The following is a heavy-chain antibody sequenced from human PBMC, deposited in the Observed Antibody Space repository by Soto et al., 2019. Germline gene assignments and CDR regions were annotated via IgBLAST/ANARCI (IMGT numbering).Heavy chain of an antibody. V-gene: IGHV1-18*04. Sequence: QVQLVQSATEVKKPGASVRVSCKASGYTFNRYGITWVRQAPGQGLEWMGWFSAYNGNTNYAQKFQDRVTMTTDTSTNTGYMELSRLRSNDTAVYYCARAHPRIAASDDAFDIWGQGTMVTVTS. CDR2: FSAYNGNT. D-gene: IGHD6-13*01. CDR3: ARAHPRIAASDDAFDI. J-gene: IGHJ3*02. CDR1: GYTFNRYG.